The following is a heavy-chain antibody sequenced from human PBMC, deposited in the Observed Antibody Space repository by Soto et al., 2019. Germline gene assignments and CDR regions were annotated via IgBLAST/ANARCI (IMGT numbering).Heavy chain of an antibody. CDR2: IYYSGST. D-gene: IGHD3-22*01. CDR3: ARDRWRANYYDSSGTHNWFDP. V-gene: IGHV4-31*03. CDR1: GGSISSGGYY. Sequence: PSETLSLTCTGSGGSISSGGYYWSWIRQHPGKGLEWIGYIYYSGSTYYNPSLKSRVTISVDTSKNQFSLKLSSVTAADTAVYYCARDRWRANYYDSSGTHNWFDPWGQGTLVTVSS. J-gene: IGHJ5*02.